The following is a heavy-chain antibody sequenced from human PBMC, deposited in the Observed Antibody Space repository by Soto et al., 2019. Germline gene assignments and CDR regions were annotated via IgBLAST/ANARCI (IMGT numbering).Heavy chain of an antibody. D-gene: IGHD3-16*02. V-gene: IGHV3-30*18. CDR2: ISNDGTNK. Sequence: VQLVESGGGVVQPGRSLRLSCAASGFTFNFYGIHWVRQAPGKGLEWVAVISNDGTNKYYADSVKGRFTISRDNAKNTLYLQMNSQRAEDTAVYYCAKNLPLGGVIAPFDSWGQGTLVTVSS. CDR1: GFTFNFYG. CDR3: AKNLPLGGVIAPFDS. J-gene: IGHJ4*02.